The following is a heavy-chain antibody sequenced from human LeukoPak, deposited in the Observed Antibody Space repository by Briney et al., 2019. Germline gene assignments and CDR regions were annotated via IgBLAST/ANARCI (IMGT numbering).Heavy chain of an antibody. CDR3: ARDPSRSITHPGRYLTWFDP. V-gene: IGHV3-48*04. CDR2: ISSSSSTI. Sequence: PGGSLRLSCAASGFTFSSYNMNWVRQAPGKGLEWVSYISSSSSTIYYADSVKGRFTISRDNAKNSLYLQMNSLRAEDTAVYYCARDPSRSITHPGRYLTWFDPWGQGTLVTVSS. J-gene: IGHJ5*02. CDR1: GFTFSSYN. D-gene: IGHD1-14*01.